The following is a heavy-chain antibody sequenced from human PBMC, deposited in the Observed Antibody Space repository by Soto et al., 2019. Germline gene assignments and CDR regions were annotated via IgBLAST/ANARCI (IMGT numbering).Heavy chain of an antibody. CDR3: APLTVSLSGPYGIHV. Sequence: PSETLSLTCSVSGYSVSSSDYYWAWIRQPPGKGLEWIGSMFYSGLTYYNPSLKSRVTLSVDTSKNHFSVRLNSVTAADTAVYYCAPLTVSLSGPYGIHVWGHGTTVTVSS. CDR2: MFYSGLT. J-gene: IGHJ6*02. V-gene: IGHV4-39*01. CDR1: GYSVSSSDYY. D-gene: IGHD2-15*01.